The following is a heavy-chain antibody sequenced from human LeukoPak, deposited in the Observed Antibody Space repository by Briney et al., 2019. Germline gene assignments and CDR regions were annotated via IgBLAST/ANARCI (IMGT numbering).Heavy chain of an antibody. D-gene: IGHD3-3*01. J-gene: IGHJ4*02. CDR2: ISWDGGST. CDR1: GFTFDDYA. CDR3: AKVSRYDFWSGPLDY. V-gene: IGHV3-43D*03. Sequence: GGSLRLSCAASGFTFDDYAMHWVRQAPGKGLEWVSLISWDGGSTYYADSVKGRFTISRDNSKNSLYLQMNSLRAEDTALYYCAKVSRYDFWSGPLDYWGQGTLVTVSS.